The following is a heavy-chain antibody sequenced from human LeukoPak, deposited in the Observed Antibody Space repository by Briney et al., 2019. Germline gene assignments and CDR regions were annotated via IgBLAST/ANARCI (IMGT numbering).Heavy chain of an antibody. Sequence: GESLRLSCAASRFTFSSYSMNGVRQAPGKGLEWVSSIGSSSSYIYYADSVKGRFAISRDNAKNSLYLQMNSLRAEDTAVYHCAKDFKGLTIVAAGSFDYWGQGTLVTVSS. V-gene: IGHV3-21*04. D-gene: IGHD6-13*01. CDR3: AKDFKGLTIVAAGSFDY. CDR2: IGSSSSYI. CDR1: RFTFSSYS. J-gene: IGHJ4*02.